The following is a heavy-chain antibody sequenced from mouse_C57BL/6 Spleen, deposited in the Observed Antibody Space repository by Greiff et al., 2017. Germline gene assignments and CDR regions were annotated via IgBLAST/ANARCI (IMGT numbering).Heavy chain of an antibody. CDR2: IDPSDSYT. CDR3: ARAIYYGSSMYFDV. D-gene: IGHD1-1*01. Sequence: VQLQQPGAELVMPGASVKLSCTASGYTFTSYWMHWVKQRPGQGLEWIGEIDPSDSYTNYNQKFKGKSTLTVDKSSSTAYMQLSSLTSEDSAVYYCARAIYYGSSMYFDVWGKGTTVTVSS. J-gene: IGHJ1*03. CDR1: GYTFTSYW. V-gene: IGHV1-69*01.